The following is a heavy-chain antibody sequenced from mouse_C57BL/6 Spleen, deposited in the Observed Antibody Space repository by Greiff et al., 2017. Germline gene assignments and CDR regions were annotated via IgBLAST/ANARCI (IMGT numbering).Heavy chain of an antibody. V-gene: IGHV1-69*01. J-gene: IGHJ2*01. Sequence: VQLQQSGAELVMPGASVKLSCKASGYTFTSYWMHWVKQRPGQGLEWIGEIDPSDSYTNYNQKFKGKSTLTVDKSSSTAYMQLSSLTSEDSAVYYCARGGGITTDHYFDYWGQGTTLTVSS. CDR2: IDPSDSYT. CDR3: ARGGGITTDHYFDY. D-gene: IGHD1-1*01. CDR1: GYTFTSYW.